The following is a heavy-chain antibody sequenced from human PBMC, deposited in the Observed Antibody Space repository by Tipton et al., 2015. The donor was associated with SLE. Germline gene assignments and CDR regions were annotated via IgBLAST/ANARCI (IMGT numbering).Heavy chain of an antibody. Sequence: LRLSCTVSGGSISSYYWSWIRQPPGKGLEWIGYIYYSGSTNYNPSLKSRVTISVDTSKNQFSLKLSSVTAADTAVYYCARDAPIFGHPPGWYMDVWGKGTTVTISS. CDR2: IYYSGST. CDR1: GGSISSYY. J-gene: IGHJ6*03. CDR3: ARDAPIFGHPPGWYMDV. D-gene: IGHD3-3*01. V-gene: IGHV4-59*01.